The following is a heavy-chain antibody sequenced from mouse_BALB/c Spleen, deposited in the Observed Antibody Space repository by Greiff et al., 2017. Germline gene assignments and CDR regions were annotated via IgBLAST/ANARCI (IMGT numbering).Heavy chain of an antibody. D-gene: IGHD1-1*01. CDR2: INSNGGST. V-gene: IGHV5-6-2*01. J-gene: IGHJ1*01. Sequence: DVKLVESGGGLVKPGGSLKLSCAASGFTFSSYYMSWVRQTPEKRLELVAAINSNGGSTYYPDTVKGRFTISRDNAKNTLYLQMSSLKSEDTALYYCARHYYGSIYWYFDVWGAGTTVTVSS. CDR1: GFTFSSYY. CDR3: ARHYYGSIYWYFDV.